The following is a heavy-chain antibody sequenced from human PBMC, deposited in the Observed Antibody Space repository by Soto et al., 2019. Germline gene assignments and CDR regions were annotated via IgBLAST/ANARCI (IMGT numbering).Heavy chain of an antibody. CDR3: AKDRRRTGTTSYFDY. CDR1: GFTFSSYA. V-gene: IGHV3-23*01. D-gene: IGHD1-7*01. CDR2: ISGSGGST. Sequence: GGSLRLSCAASGFTFSSYAMSWVRQAPGKGLEWVSAISGSGGSTYYADSVKGRFTISRDNSKNTLYLQMNSLRAEDTAVYYCAKDRRRTGTTSYFDYWGQGTLVTVSS. J-gene: IGHJ4*02.